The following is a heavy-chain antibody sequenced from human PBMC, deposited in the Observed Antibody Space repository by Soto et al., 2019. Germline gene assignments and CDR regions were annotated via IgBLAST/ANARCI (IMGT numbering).Heavy chain of an antibody. D-gene: IGHD3-3*01. CDR3: AKWAPYYDFWSGYSDY. J-gene: IGHJ4*02. Sequence: GGSLRLSCAASGFTFSSYGMHWVRQAPGKGLEWVAVISYDGSNKYYADSVKGRFTISRDNSKNTLYLRMNSLRAEDTAVYYCAKWAPYYDFWSGYSDYWGQGTLVTVSS. CDR1: GFTFSSYG. V-gene: IGHV3-30*18. CDR2: ISYDGSNK.